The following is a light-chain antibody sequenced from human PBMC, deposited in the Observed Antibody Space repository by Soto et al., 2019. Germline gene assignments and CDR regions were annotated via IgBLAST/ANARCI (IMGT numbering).Light chain of an antibody. CDR1: SSDVGGYIY. J-gene: IGLJ1*01. CDR2: EVS. V-gene: IGLV2-8*01. CDR3: SSYAGSTFYV. Sequence: QSVLTQPPSASGSPGQSVTISCTGTSSDVGGYIYVSWYQQHPGEAPQLMIYEVSKRHSGVPDRFSGATSGNTASLTVSGLQAEGEGDYYFSSYAGSTFYVCGTGTKLHVL.